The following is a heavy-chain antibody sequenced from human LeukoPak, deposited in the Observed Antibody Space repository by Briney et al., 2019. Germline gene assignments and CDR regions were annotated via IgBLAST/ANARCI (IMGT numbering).Heavy chain of an antibody. Sequence: VASVKVSCKASGGTFSSYAISWVRQAPGQGLEWMGGIIPILGTANYAQKFQGRVTITADESTSTAYMELSSLRSEDTAVYYCARLDIIGIAAALDPWGQGTLVTVSS. CDR3: ARLDIIGIAAALDP. V-gene: IGHV1-69*01. J-gene: IGHJ5*02. CDR2: IIPILGTA. CDR1: GGTFSSYA. D-gene: IGHD6-13*01.